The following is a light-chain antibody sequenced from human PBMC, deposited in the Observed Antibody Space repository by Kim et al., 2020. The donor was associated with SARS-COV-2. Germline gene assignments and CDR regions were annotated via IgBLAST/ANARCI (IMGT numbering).Light chain of an antibody. CDR2: TAS. J-gene: IGKJ1*01. Sequence: VFPGGGATLSCRASQTVRTSLAWYQQKPGQTPRLLIYTASTRATGVPATFSGSGSGTEFTLTISSLQSEHSAVYYCQQYDRWPPAFGQGTKVDIK. CDR3: QQYDRWPPA. CDR1: QTVRTS. V-gene: IGKV3-15*01.